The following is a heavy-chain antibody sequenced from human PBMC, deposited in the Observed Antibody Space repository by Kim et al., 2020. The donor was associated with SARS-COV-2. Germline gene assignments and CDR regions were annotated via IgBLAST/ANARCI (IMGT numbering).Heavy chain of an antibody. D-gene: IGHD2-15*01. V-gene: IGHV3-11*01. Sequence: GGSLRLSCAASGFIFSDYSMSWIRQAPGKGLEWISYIGDTTTTRDYADSVKGRFTISRDNAKNSLNLQMNSLRDDDTAFYYCARQACSDGSCQSRPIDLWGRGTLVIVSS. J-gene: IGHJ2*01. CDR2: IGDTTTTR. CDR3: ARQACSDGSCQSRPIDL. CDR1: GFIFSDYS.